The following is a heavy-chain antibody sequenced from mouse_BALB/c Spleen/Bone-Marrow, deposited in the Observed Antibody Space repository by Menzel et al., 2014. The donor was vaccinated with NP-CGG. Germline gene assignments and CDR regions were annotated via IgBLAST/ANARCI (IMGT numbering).Heavy chain of an antibody. CDR1: GFTFSSFG. V-gene: IGHV5-17*02. CDR3: ARKGAMIAHYYAMDY. D-gene: IGHD2-4*01. Sequence: EVQLVESGGGLVQPGGSRKLSCAASGFTFSSFGMHWVRQAPEKGLEWVAYISNGSSPIYYADTVKGRFTISRDNPKNTVFMQMTSLRSEDTAMYYCARKGAMIAHYYAMDYWGQGTSVTVSS. CDR2: ISNGSSPI. J-gene: IGHJ4*01.